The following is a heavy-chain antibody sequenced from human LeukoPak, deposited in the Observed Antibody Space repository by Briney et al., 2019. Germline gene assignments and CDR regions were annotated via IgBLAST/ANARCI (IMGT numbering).Heavy chain of an antibody. Sequence: SETLSLTCTVSGGSISSYYWSWIRQPAGKGLEWIGRIYTSGSTNYNPSLKSRVTMSVDTSKNQFSLMLSSGTAADTAVYYCARGARVVVAASWFDPWGQGTLVTVSS. D-gene: IGHD2-15*01. CDR2: IYTSGST. V-gene: IGHV4-4*07. J-gene: IGHJ5*02. CDR3: ARGARVVVAASWFDP. CDR1: GGSISSYY.